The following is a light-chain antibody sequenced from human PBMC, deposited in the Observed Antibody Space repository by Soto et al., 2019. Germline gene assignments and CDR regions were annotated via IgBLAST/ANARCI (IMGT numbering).Light chain of an antibody. CDR1: QSVSSN. CDR2: GAS. V-gene: IGKV3-15*01. CDR3: QQYNNWPPWT. Sequence: EIVMTQSPATLSVSPGERATLSCTASQSVSSNLAWYQQKPGQAPRLLIYGASTRATGIPARFSGSGSGTEFTLTISSLQSEDFAVYYCQQYNNWPPWTFGQGTQVEIK. J-gene: IGKJ1*01.